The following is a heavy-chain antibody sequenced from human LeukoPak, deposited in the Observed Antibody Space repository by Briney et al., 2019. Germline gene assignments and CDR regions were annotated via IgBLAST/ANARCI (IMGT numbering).Heavy chain of an antibody. J-gene: IGHJ5*01. CDR3: VKGPRDTYGTNWFVS. V-gene: IGHV3-23*01. CDR1: GFTFSSYW. Sequence: GGSLRLSCAASGFTFSSYWMSWVRQAPGKGLQWVSQISGTGGATWYAGFARDRFTISRDNSKKTLYLQMSGLRVEDTAMYYCVKGPRDTYGTNWFVSWGQGTLLIVSS. D-gene: IGHD2-21*01. CDR2: ISGTGGAT.